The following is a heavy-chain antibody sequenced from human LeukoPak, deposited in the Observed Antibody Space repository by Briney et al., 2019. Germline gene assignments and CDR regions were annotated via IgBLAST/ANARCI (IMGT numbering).Heavy chain of an antibody. CDR3: AGGDSGGSDY. Sequence: SETLSLTCAVYGGSFSGYYWSWIRQPPGKGLEWIGEINHSGSTNYNPSLKSRVTISVDTSKNQFSLKLSSVTAADTAVYYCAGGDSGGSDYWGQGTLVTVSS. D-gene: IGHD3-10*01. J-gene: IGHJ4*02. CDR2: INHSGST. CDR1: GGSFSGYY. V-gene: IGHV4-34*01.